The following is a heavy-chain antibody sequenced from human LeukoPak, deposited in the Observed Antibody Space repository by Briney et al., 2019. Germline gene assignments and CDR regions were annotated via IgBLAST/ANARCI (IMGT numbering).Heavy chain of an antibody. J-gene: IGHJ4*02. Sequence: GESLKISCKASGYSFTSYWIGWVRQMPGKGLEWMGIIYPGDSDTRYSPSFQGQVTFSADRSSSTAYLQWTSLKASDTAMYYCARQPSLTFAGHLDYWGQGTLVTVSS. V-gene: IGHV5-51*01. CDR1: GYSFTSYW. CDR3: ARQPSLTFAGHLDY. CDR2: IYPGDSDT. D-gene: IGHD6-13*01.